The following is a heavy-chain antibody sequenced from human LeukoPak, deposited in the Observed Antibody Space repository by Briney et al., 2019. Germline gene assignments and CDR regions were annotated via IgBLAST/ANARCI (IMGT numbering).Heavy chain of an antibody. CDR3: ARDSASLAAAVYFDY. Sequence: GGSLRLSCAASGFTFSSYSMNWVRQAPGKGLEWVSSISSSSSYIYYADSVKGRFTISRDNAKNSLYLQMNSLRAEDTAVYYCARDSASLAAAVYFDYWGQGTLVTVSS. CDR2: ISSSSSYI. CDR1: GFTFSSYS. D-gene: IGHD6-13*01. V-gene: IGHV3-21*01. J-gene: IGHJ4*02.